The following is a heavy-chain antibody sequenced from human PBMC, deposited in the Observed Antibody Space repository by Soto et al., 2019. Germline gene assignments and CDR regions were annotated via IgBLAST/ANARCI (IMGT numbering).Heavy chain of an antibody. Sequence: PSETQSLTCTVSGGSISSSSYYWGWIRQPPGKGLEWIGSIYYSGSTYYNPSLKSRVTISVDTSKNQFSLKLSSVTAADTAVYYCARQALPILDIWSGPYYYYYYVDVWGKGTTVNGSS. CDR1: GGSISSSSYY. D-gene: IGHD3-3*01. CDR3: ARQALPILDIWSGPYYYYYYVDV. CDR2: IYYSGST. J-gene: IGHJ6*03. V-gene: IGHV4-39*01.